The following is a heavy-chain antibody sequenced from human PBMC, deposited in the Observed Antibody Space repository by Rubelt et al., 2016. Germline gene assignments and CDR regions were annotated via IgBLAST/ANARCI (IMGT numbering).Heavy chain of an antibody. CDR2: CYYSGSI. CDR1: GGSISSSSYY. CDR3: ARSRYNWNYGAFDI. D-gene: IGHD1-7*01. V-gene: IGHV4-39*01. Sequence: QLQLQESGPGLVKPSETLSLTCTVSGGSISSSSYYWGWIRQPPGKGLEWMGSCYYSGSISDDPALKWRGYMTGDTSKSQWALRLSSVTAADTAVYYCARSRYNWNYGAFDIWGQGTMVTVSS. J-gene: IGHJ3*02.